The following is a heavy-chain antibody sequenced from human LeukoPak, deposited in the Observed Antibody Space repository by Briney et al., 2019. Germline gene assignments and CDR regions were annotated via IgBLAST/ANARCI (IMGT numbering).Heavy chain of an antibody. V-gene: IGHV1-18*01. CDR2: ISAYNGNT. J-gene: IGHJ3*02. Sequence: GASVKVSCKASGYTFTRYGISWVRQAPGQGLEWMGWISAYNGNTNYAQKLQGRVTMTTDTSTSTAYMELRSLRSDDTAVYHCARIVPTGYCSSTSCYTDAFDIWGQGTMVTVSS. CDR1: GYTFTRYG. CDR3: ARIVPTGYCSSTSCYTDAFDI. D-gene: IGHD2-2*02.